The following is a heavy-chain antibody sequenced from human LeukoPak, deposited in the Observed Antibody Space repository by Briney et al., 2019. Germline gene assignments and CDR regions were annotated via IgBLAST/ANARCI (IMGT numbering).Heavy chain of an antibody. CDR3: ASKDYYDSSGYYYGTYFDY. D-gene: IGHD3-22*01. V-gene: IGHV4-4*02. Sequence: PSGTLSLTCAVSGGSISSSNWWSWVRQPPGKGLEWIGGIYHSGSTNYNPSLKSRVTISVDKSKNQFSLKLSSVTAADTAVYYCASKDYYDSSGYYYGTYFDYWGQGTLVTVSS. J-gene: IGHJ4*02. CDR2: IYHSGST. CDR1: GGSISSSNW.